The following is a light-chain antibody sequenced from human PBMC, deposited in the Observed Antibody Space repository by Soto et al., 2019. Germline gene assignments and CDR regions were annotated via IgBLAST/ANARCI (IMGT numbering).Light chain of an antibody. CDR2: DND. J-gene: IGLJ2*01. CDR1: SSSFGSNA. V-gene: IGLV1-44*01. CDR3: AAWDDSLNGPV. Sequence: SVLTQPPSASGTPGQRVAISCSGSSSSFGSNAVNWYQQLPGTAPKLLIYDNDQRPSGVPDRFSGSKSGTSASLAISGLQSDDAADYYCAAWDDSLNGPVFGGGTKLTVL.